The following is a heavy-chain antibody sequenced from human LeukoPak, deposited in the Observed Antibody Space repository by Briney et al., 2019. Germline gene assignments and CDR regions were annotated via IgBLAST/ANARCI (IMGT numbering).Heavy chain of an antibody. CDR3: ARVYGSSWYSDY. D-gene: IGHD6-13*01. V-gene: IGHV3-21*01. CDR2: IIRSSSYI. Sequence: GGSLRLSCAASGVTFSSYSMNCVRQAPGKGLEWVSSIIRSSSYIYHADSVKGRFTISRDNAKNSQYLEMNRLRAEDTAVYYCARVYGSSWYSDYWGQGTLVTVSS. CDR1: GVTFSSYS. J-gene: IGHJ4*02.